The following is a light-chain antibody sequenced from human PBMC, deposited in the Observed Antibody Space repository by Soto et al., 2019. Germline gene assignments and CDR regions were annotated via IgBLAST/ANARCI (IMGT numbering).Light chain of an antibody. Sequence: DIPMTQSPSTLSASVGDTVTINCRASQSVSRWLNWYQQKPGKAPRLLIYEASNLESGVPMRFSGSGSGTEFVLTITSLQPADSATYYCQQFNSKVWTFGQGTRVEI. CDR3: QQFNSKVWT. J-gene: IGKJ1*01. CDR1: QSVSRW. V-gene: IGKV1-5*01. CDR2: EAS.